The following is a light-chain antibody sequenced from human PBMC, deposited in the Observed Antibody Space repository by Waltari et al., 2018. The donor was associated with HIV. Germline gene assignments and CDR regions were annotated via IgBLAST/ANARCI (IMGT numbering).Light chain of an antibody. CDR2: DAS. CDR1: QGISSA. CDR3: QQFHSYPRT. Sequence: AMQLTQSPSSLSASVGDRDTITCRASQGISSALAWYQQKVGKAPKLLIYDASSLQSGVPSRFSGSGSGTDFTLTISSLQPEDFATYYCQQFHSYPRTFGQGTKVEIK. J-gene: IGKJ1*01. V-gene: IGKV1-13*02.